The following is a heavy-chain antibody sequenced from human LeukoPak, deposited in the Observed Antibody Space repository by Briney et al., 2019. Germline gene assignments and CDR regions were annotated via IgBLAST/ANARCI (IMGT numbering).Heavy chain of an antibody. Sequence: GESLTLSCAASGFTFDDYALQCVRQPPGKGLECVSLISWNGDSTYYTDSVNGRFTISRDNNKTSLFLQMNSLRTEDSAFYYCAKAVRSLFGPFDYWGQGTLVTVSS. D-gene: IGHD3-10*01. V-gene: IGHV3-43*02. CDR3: AKAVRSLFGPFDY. CDR2: ISWNGDST. J-gene: IGHJ4*02. CDR1: GFTFDDYA.